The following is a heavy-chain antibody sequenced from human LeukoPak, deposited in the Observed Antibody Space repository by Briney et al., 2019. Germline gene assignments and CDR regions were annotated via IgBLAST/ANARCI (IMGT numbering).Heavy chain of an antibody. V-gene: IGHV3-64D*06. D-gene: IGHD6-13*01. J-gene: IGHJ4*02. Sequence: GGSLRLSCAASGFTFSSYAMSWVRQAPGKGLEYVSAISSNGGSAYYADSVKGRFTISRDNSKNTLLLQMSSPRAEDTAVYYCAIAAALSRWGQGTLVTVSS. CDR3: AIAAALSR. CDR1: GFTFSSYA. CDR2: ISSNGGSA.